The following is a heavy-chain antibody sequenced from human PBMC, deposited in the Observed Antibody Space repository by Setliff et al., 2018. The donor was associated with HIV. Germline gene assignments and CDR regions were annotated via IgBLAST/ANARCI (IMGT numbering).Heavy chain of an antibody. D-gene: IGHD3-10*01. J-gene: IGHJ4*02. CDR2: FIPFFGTT. CDR3: GRGKHYSSGSPPLYDS. V-gene: IGHV1-69*13. CDR1: GGTFNNLA. Sequence: ASVKVSCKASGGTFNNLAISWVRQAPGQGLEWMGEFIPFFGTTNYAQKFQGRVSFTADASTNTAYMELSSLRSEDTAVFYCGRGKHYSSGSPPLYDSWGQGTLVTV.